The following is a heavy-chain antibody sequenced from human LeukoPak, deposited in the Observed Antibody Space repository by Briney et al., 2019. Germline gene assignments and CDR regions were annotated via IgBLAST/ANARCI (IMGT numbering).Heavy chain of an antibody. CDR2: IYYSGST. V-gene: IGHV4-39*07. Sequence: PSETLSLTCTVSGGSISSSSYYWGWIRQPPGKGLEWIGSIYYSGSTYYNPSLKSRVTISVDTSKNQFSLKLTSVTAADTAVYYCARVRIAAAGYYFDYWGQGTLATVSS. CDR3: ARVRIAAAGYYFDY. J-gene: IGHJ4*02. CDR1: GGSISSSSYY. D-gene: IGHD6-13*01.